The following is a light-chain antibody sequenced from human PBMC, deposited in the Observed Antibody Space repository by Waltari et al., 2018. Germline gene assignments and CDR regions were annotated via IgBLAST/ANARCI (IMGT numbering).Light chain of an antibody. Sequence: QSALTQPPSASGSPGQSVTISCTGTSSDVGGCNYVPWYQQHPGKAPKLMIYEVSKRPSGVPDRFSGSKSGNTASLTVSGLQAEDEADYYCSSYAGSNYVFGTGTKVTVL. CDR2: EVS. CDR1: SSDVGGCNY. J-gene: IGLJ1*01. V-gene: IGLV2-8*01. CDR3: SSYAGSNYV.